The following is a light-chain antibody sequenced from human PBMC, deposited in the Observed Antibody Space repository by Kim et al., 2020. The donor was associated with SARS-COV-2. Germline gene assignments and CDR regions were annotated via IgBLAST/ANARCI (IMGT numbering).Light chain of an antibody. CDR1: NIENKN. CDR2: RDK. Sequence: YELTQPLSVSVALGQTATIPRGGNNIENKNVHWYHQRPGQAPVLVMYRDKKRPSGIPERLSGSNSGNTATLTISRVEAGDEVVYYGQVWDSRTVVFGGG. J-gene: IGLJ2*01. CDR3: QVWDSRTVV. V-gene: IGLV3-9*01.